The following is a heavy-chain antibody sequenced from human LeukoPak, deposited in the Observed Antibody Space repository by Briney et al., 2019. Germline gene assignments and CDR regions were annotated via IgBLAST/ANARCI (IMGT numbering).Heavy chain of an antibody. J-gene: IGHJ5*02. CDR1: GFTFREYS. CDR3: AKGGYTTWFDP. V-gene: IGHV3-23*01. D-gene: IGHD2-15*01. CDR2: IRSNGGDT. Sequence: PGGSLRLSCAASGFTFREYSMSWVRQAPGKGLECVSNIRSNGGDTCYTDSVKGRFTISRDNSKNTLYLEMNSLRAGDTAVYYCAKGGYTTWFDPWGQGTLVTVSS.